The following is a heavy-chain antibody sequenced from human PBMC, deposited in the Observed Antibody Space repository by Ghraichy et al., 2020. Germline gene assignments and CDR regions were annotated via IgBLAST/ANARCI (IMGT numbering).Heavy chain of an antibody. CDR2: IYYTGRT. CDR3: ANAPEYCSDGSCYPNAFDI. V-gene: IGHV4-39*01. CDR1: GGSIRSSTYY. J-gene: IGHJ3*02. Sequence: SETLTLTCTVSGGSIRSSTYYWGCIRQPPGKGLEWIGAIYYTGRTFYNPSLKSRVTISVDTSKNQFSLKLSSVTAADTAVYYCANAPEYCSDGSCYPNAFDIWGKGTMVTVSS. D-gene: IGHD2-15*01.